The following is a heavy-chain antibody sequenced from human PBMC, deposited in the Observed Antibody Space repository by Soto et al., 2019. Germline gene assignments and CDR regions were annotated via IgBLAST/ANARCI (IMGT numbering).Heavy chain of an antibody. CDR3: ARGVSEVDYYYYYMDV. CDR1: GFTVSSNY. CDR2: IYSGGST. D-gene: IGHD6-13*01. J-gene: IGHJ6*03. V-gene: IGHV3-66*01. Sequence: EVQLVESGGGLVQPGGSLRLSCAASGFTVSSNYMSWVRQAPGKGLEWGSVIYSGGSTYYADSVKGRFTISRDNSKNTMYLQMNSLRAEDTAVYYCARGVSEVDYYYYYMDVWGKGTTVTVSS.